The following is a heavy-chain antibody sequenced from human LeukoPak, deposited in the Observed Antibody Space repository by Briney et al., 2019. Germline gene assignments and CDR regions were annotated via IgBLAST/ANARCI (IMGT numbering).Heavy chain of an antibody. CDR2: IYNSGSA. CDR1: VGSISDYH. D-gene: IGHD1-26*01. Sequence: SETLSLTCTVSVGSISDYHWTWLRQSPGRGLEWIGHIYNSGSASYNPSLKSRVTLPLGKSKNQFSLKMNPLTAADTAVFYCARPSGRRLAWDQWGQGTLVTV. V-gene: IGHV4-59*12. CDR3: ARPSGRRLAWDQ. J-gene: IGHJ4*02.